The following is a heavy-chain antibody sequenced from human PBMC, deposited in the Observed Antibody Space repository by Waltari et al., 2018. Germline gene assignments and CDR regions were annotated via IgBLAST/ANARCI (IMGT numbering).Heavy chain of an antibody. J-gene: IGHJ4*02. Sequence: EVQLLGSGGGLVPPGGSVRLSCAASGFVFHNYGMGWVRQGPGKGRGWVASRGGNGGDRYYVDGVKGRFTISRDKSESTLSLQMHNLRAEDTAIYYCAKVLRAFTSSPFHFYFDSWGQGTLVAVSS. CDR3: AKVLRAFTSSPFHFYFDS. CDR1: GFVFHNYG. V-gene: IGHV3-23*01. D-gene: IGHD2-2*01. CDR2: RGGNGGDR.